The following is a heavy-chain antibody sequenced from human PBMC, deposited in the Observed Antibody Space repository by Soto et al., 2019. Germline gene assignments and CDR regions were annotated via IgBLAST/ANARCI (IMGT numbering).Heavy chain of an antibody. CDR2: ISAHNGYT. CDR1: GYAFTTYG. Sequence: QVHLVQSGAEVKKPGASVKVSCKGSGYAFTTYGITWVRQAPGQGLEWMGWISAHNGYTNYAQKRQGRVTVTRDTSTSTAYMELRSLRSDDTAVYYCARGRDGDYWGQGARVTVSS. V-gene: IGHV1-18*01. CDR3: ARGRDGDY. J-gene: IGHJ4*02. D-gene: IGHD6-6*01.